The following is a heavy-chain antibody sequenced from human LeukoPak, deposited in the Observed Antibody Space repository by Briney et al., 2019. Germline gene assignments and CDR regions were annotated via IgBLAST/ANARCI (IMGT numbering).Heavy chain of an antibody. V-gene: IGHV1-69*13. Sequence: ASVKVSCKASGGTFSSYAISWVRQAPGQGLEWMGGIIPIFGTANYAQKFQGRVTITADESTSTAYMELSSLRSEDTAVYYCAYRLGQSGSYYYYMDVWGKGTTVTISS. J-gene: IGHJ6*03. D-gene: IGHD4-11*01. CDR3: AYRLGQSGSYYYYMDV. CDR2: IIPIFGTA. CDR1: GGTFSSYA.